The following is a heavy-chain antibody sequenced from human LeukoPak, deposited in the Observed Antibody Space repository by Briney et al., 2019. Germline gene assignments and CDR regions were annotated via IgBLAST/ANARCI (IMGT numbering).Heavy chain of an antibody. CDR3: ARGKFDFDY. CDR1: GFTFSNYW. J-gene: IGHJ4*02. D-gene: IGHD3-16*01. V-gene: IGHV3-7*01. CDR2: INQDGTEK. Sequence: PGGSLRLSCGAPGFTFSNYWMNWVRQAPGKGLEWVANINQDGTEKYYVDSVKGRFTISRDNAKTSLYLQMNSLRAEDTAVYYCARGKFDFDYWGQGTLVTVSS.